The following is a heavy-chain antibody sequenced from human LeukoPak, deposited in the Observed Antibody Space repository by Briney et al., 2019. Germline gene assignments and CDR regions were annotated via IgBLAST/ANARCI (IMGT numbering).Heavy chain of an antibody. V-gene: IGHV3-23*01. D-gene: IGHD6-13*01. CDR2: ISGSGGST. CDR1: GFTFSSYA. Sequence: GASLRLSCAASGFTFSSYAMSWVRQAPGKGLERVSVISGSGGSTYYADSVKGRFTISRDNSKNTLYLQMNSLRAEDTAVYYCAKCGQQLVPRWFDPWGQGTLVTVSS. J-gene: IGHJ5*02. CDR3: AKCGQQLVPRWFDP.